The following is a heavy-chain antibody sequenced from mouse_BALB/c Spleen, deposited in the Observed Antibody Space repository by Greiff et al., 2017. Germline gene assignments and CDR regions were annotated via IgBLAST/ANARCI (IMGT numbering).Heavy chain of an antibody. CDR1: GYSITSDYA. J-gene: IGHJ2*01. D-gene: IGHD2-1*01. CDR2: ISYSGST. V-gene: IGHV3-2*02. Sequence: EVKLQESGPGLVKPSQSLSLTCTVTGYSITSDYAWNWIRQFPGNKLEWMGYISYSGSTSYNPSLKSRISITRDTSKNQFFLQLNSVTTEDTATYYCARKYYGNYLDYWGQGTTLTVSS. CDR3: ARKYYGNYLDY.